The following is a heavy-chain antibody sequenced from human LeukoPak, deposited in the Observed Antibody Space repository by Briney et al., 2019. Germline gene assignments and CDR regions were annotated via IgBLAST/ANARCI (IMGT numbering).Heavy chain of an antibody. CDR3: AREAAALGSLDY. D-gene: IGHD6-13*01. V-gene: IGHV1-69*13. J-gene: IGHJ4*02. CDR2: IIPIFGTA. CDR1: GGTFSSYA. Sequence: SVKVSCKASGGTFSSYAISWVRQAPGQGLEWMGGIIPIFGTANYAQKFQGRVTITADESTSTAYMELSSLRSEGTAVYYCAREAAALGSLDYWGQGTLVTVSS.